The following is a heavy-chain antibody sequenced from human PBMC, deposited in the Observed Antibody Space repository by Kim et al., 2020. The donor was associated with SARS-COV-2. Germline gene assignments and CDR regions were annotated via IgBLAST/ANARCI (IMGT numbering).Heavy chain of an antibody. CDR2: ISWNSGSI. CDR3: AKDNEVCNGGSCYKAGMDV. Sequence: GGSLRLSCAASGFTFSSYSMNWVRQAPGKGLEWVSGISWNSGSIGYADSVKGRFTISRDNAKNSLYLQMNSLRAEDTALYYCAKDNEVCNGGSCYKAGMDVWGQGTTVTVSS. J-gene: IGHJ6*02. V-gene: IGHV3-9*01. D-gene: IGHD2-15*01. CDR1: GFTFSSYS.